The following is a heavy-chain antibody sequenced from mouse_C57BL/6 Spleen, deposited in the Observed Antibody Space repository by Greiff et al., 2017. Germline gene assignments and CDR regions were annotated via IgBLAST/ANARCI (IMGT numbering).Heavy chain of an antibody. J-gene: IGHJ4*01. CDR1: GFTFSSYT. V-gene: IGHV5-9*04. Sequence: EVHLVESGGGLVKPGGSLKLSCAASGFTFSSYTMSWVRQTPEKRLEWVATISGGGGNTYYPDSVKGRFTISRDNAKNTLYLQMSSLRSEDTAVYYCARPTGISYAMDYWGQGTSVTVSS. CDR2: ISGGGGNT. CDR3: ARPTGISYAMDY. D-gene: IGHD4-1*02.